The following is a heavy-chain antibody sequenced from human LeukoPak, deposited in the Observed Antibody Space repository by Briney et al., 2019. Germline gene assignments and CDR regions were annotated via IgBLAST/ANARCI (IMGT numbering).Heavy chain of an antibody. D-gene: IGHD2-15*01. CDR3: AKAVYCSGGSCPTVDYYYYYMDV. CDR1: GFTFTSYA. V-gene: IGHV3-23*01. Sequence: PGGSLRLSCAASGFTFTSYAMSWVRQAPGKGLEWVSAISGSGANTYYADSVKGQFTISRDNSKNTLYLQMNSLRAEDTAVYYCAKAVYCSGGSCPTVDYYYYYMDVWGKGTTVTVSS. CDR2: ISGSGANT. J-gene: IGHJ6*03.